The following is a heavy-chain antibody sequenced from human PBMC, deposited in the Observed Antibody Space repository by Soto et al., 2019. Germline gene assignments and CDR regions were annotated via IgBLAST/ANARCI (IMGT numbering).Heavy chain of an antibody. CDR1: GFTFSDYY. D-gene: IGHD3-10*01. CDR3: ARVINYYGSGSYFDY. Sequence: GGSLRLSCAASGFTFSDYYMSWIRQAPGKGLEWVSYISSSGSTIYYADSVKGRFTISRDNAKNSLYLQVNSLRAEDTAVYYCARVINYYGSGSYFDYWGQGTLVTVSS. J-gene: IGHJ4*02. V-gene: IGHV3-11*01. CDR2: ISSSGSTI.